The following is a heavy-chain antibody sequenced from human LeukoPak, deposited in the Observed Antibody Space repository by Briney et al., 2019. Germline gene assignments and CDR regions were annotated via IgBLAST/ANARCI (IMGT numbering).Heavy chain of an antibody. D-gene: IGHD3-3*01. V-gene: IGHV4-38-2*01. Sequence: SETLSLTCAVSGYSISSGYYWGWIRQPPGKGLAWIGSIYHSGSTYYNPSLKSRVTISVDTAKNQFSLKLSSVTAADTGVYYCARGLTYYDFWSGQPPGSYYMDVWGKGTTVTVSS. CDR3: ARGLTYYDFWSGQPPGSYYMDV. CDR2: IYHSGST. CDR1: GYSISSGYY. J-gene: IGHJ6*03.